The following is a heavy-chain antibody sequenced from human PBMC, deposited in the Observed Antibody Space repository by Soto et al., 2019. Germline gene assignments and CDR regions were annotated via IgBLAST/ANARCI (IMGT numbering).Heavy chain of an antibody. Sequence: PGGSLRLSCAASGFTFSSYAMSWVRQAPGKGLEWVSAISGSGGSTYYADSVKGRFTISRDNSKNTLYLQMNSLRAEDTAVYYCAKGGVVVVAATSRKNYGMDAWGQGTTVTVSS. CDR1: GFTFSSYA. V-gene: IGHV3-23*01. CDR3: AKGGVVVVAATSRKNYGMDA. D-gene: IGHD2-15*01. J-gene: IGHJ6*02. CDR2: ISGSGGST.